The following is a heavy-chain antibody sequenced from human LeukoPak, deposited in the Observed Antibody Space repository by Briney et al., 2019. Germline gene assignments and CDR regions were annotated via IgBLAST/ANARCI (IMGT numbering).Heavy chain of an antibody. Sequence: PSETLSLTCTVSGGSISSGSYCWSWIRPPAGKGLEWVGRIYTSGSTNYNPSLKSRVTISVGTSKNQFSLKLSSVTAADTAVYYCASAKTDFWSGYYSYWGQGTLVTVSS. J-gene: IGHJ4*02. CDR3: ASAKTDFWSGYYSY. CDR2: IYTSGST. V-gene: IGHV4-61*02. D-gene: IGHD3-3*01. CDR1: GGSISSGSYC.